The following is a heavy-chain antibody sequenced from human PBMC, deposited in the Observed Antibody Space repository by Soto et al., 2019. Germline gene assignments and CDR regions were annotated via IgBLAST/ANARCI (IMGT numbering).Heavy chain of an antibody. CDR2: IYYTGST. CDR1: GGSTYAYY. J-gene: IGHJ6*02. Sequence: SETLSLTCTVSGGSTYAYYWSWIRQPPGKGLEWIGNIYYTGSTNYTPSLKSRVTISVDTSKNQFSLKLSSVTAADTAVYYCAGVLRYFDWLLQTYYYYGMDVWGQGTTVRVS. CDR3: AGVLRYFDWLLQTYYYYGMDV. D-gene: IGHD3-9*01. V-gene: IGHV4-59*08.